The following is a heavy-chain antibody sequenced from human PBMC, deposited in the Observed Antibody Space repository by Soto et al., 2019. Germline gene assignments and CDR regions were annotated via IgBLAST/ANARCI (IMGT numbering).Heavy chain of an antibody. CDR2: IGGSGGST. D-gene: IGHD3-10*01. CDR3: AQASGWFGEFAY. CDR1: GFTFSSYA. Sequence: EVQLLESGGGLVQPGGSLRLSCAASGFTFSSYAMSWVRQAPGKGLEWVSAIGGSGGSTYYADSVKGRFTISRDNANNTLYLQMNRLRAEDTAVYYCAQASGWFGEFAYWGPGPLVTVSS. V-gene: IGHV3-23*01. J-gene: IGHJ4*02.